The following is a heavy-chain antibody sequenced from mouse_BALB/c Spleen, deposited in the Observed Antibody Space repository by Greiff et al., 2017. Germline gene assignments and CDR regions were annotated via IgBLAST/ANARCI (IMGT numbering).Heavy chain of an antibody. CDR1: GFTFSSYT. D-gene: IGHD2-4*01. J-gene: IGHJ3*01. V-gene: IGHV5-9*03. CDR2: ISSGGGNT. Sequence: DVMLVESGGGLVKPGGSLKLSCAASGFTFSSYTMSWVRQTPEKRLEWVATISSGGGNTYYPDSVKGRFTISRDNAKNNLYLQMSSLRSEDTALYYCARIYYDYDGAYWGQGTLVTVSA. CDR3: ARIYYDYDGAY.